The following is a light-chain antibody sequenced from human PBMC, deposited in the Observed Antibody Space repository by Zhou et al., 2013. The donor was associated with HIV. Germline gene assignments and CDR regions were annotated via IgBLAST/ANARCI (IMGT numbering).Light chain of an antibody. V-gene: IGKV3D-15*01. CDR2: GTS. CDR1: QSIDVNS. CDR3: QQYNDRPPWT. J-gene: IGKJ2*02. Sequence: EIVLTQSPGTLSLSPGERAVVSCRASQSIDVNSLAWYQQKFGQAPRLLIYGTSSRATGIPDRFSGSGSGTDFTLTISSLQSEDFAVYYCQQYNDRPPWTFGQGTKLEIK.